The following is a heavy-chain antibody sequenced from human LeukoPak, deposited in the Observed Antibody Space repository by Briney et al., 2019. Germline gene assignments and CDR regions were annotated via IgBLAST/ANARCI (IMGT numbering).Heavy chain of an antibody. D-gene: IGHD3-22*01. CDR1: GGSISSGGYY. CDR3: ARDYDSSGLDY. V-gene: IGHV4-31*03. Sequence: SETLSLTCTVSGGSISSGGYYWSWIRQHPGKGLEWIGYIYCSGSTYYNPSLKSRVTISVDTSKNQFSLKLSSVTAADTAVYYCARDYDSSGLDYWGQGTLVTVSS. J-gene: IGHJ4*02. CDR2: IYCSGST.